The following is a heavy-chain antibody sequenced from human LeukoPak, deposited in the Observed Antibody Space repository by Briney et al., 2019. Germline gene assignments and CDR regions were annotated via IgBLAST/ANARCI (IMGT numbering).Heavy chain of an antibody. J-gene: IGHJ4*02. CDR1: GYTFTSSG. D-gene: IGHD6-19*01. V-gene: IGHV1-18*01. CDR2: ISTYNGYS. CDR3: AKNSSGGYSDY. Sequence: ASVKVSCKASGYTFTSSGISWVRQAPGQGLEWMGWISTYNGYSKYAQNLQGRVTMTADTSTSTAYMELSSLSSGDTAVYYCAKNSSGGYSDYWGQGTLVTVSS.